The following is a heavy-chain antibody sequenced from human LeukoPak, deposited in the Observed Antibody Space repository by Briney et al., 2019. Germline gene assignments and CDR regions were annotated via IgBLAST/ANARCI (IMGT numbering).Heavy chain of an antibody. CDR1: GFTVSSNY. CDR3: ASPRVVVGYYMDV. J-gene: IGHJ6*03. CDR2: IYSGGST. V-gene: IGHV3-66*02. D-gene: IGHD2-15*01. Sequence: GGSLRLSCAASGFTVSSNYMSWVRQAPGKGLEWVSVIYSGGSTYYADSVKGRFTISRDNSKNTLYLQMNSLRVEDTAVYYCASPRVVVGYYMDVWGKGTTVTVSS.